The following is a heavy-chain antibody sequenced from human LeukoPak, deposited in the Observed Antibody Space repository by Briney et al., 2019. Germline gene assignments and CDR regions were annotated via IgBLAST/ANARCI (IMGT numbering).Heavy chain of an antibody. J-gene: IGHJ4*02. V-gene: IGHV3-7*03. Sequence: GGSLRLSCAASGFMISSNWMSWVRLAPGKGLEWEANIKEDGTETYYVDSVKGRFTNSRDNAKNSLYLQMNSLRVEDTAVYYCAKEGRSLQTYWGQGTLVTVSS. CDR1: GFMISSNW. D-gene: IGHD5-24*01. CDR2: IKEDGTET. CDR3: AKEGRSLQTY.